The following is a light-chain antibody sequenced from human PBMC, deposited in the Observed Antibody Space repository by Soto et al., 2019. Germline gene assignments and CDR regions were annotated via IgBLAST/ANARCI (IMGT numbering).Light chain of an antibody. CDR2: EVT. CDR3: SSYAGFNNFV. V-gene: IGLV2-8*01. J-gene: IGLJ1*01. Sequence: QSVLTQPPSASGSPGHSVTISCTGTSSDVGAYNYVSWYQQHPGKAPKLMIYEVTNRPSGVPDRFSASKSGNTASLTVSGLQAEDESDYFCSSYAGFNNFVFGTGTKVTV. CDR1: SSDVGAYNY.